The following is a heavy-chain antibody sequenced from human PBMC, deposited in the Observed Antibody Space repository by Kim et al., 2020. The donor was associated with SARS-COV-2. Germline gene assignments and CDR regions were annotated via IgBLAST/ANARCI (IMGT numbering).Heavy chain of an antibody. CDR2: FDPEDGET. CDR3: ATDVITFGVVIIWGY. Sequence: ASVKVSCKVSGYTLTELSMHWVRQAPGKGLEWMGGFDPEDGETIYAQKFQGRVTMTEDTSTDTAYMELSSLRSEDTAVYYCATDVITFGVVIIWGYWGQGSLVTVSS. CDR1: GYTLTELS. V-gene: IGHV1-24*01. J-gene: IGHJ4*02. D-gene: IGHD3-16*02.